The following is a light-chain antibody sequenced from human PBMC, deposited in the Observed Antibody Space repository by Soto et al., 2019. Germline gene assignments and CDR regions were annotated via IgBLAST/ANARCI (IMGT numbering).Light chain of an antibody. J-gene: IGKJ1*01. V-gene: IGKV1-5*01. Sequence: DIQITQSPSTLSASQGDRVTMTCRASQSIRSRLAWFQQKPGKAPNLLIYDVSSLQSGVPSTFCGSGSGTEFTLTISRLQPDDFVTYYCQQYDSYSMTFGQGTKVDIK. CDR1: QSIRSR. CDR2: DVS. CDR3: QQYDSYSMT.